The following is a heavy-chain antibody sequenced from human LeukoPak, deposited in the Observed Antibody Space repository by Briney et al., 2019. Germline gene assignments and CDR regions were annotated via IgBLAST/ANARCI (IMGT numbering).Heavy chain of an antibody. CDR3: ARSPRITIFGVVDYYYYYYMDV. CDR2: IIPVFGTA. Sequence: SVKVSCKASGGTFSSYAISWVRQAPGQGLEWMGGIIPVFGTANYAQKFQGRVTITTDESTSTAYMELSSLRSEDTAVYYCARSPRITIFGVVDYYYYYYMDVWGKGTTVTVSS. D-gene: IGHD3-3*01. V-gene: IGHV1-69*05. CDR1: GGTFSSYA. J-gene: IGHJ6*03.